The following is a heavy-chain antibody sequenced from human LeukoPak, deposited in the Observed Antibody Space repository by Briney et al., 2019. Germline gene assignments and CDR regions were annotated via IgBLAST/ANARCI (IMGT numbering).Heavy chain of an antibody. V-gene: IGHV1-3*01. Sequence: ASVKVSCKASGYTFTSYSRHWGRQAPGQRRELMGWINAGSGNRKYSQKFQGRVTITRDTSASTAYMELSSLRSEDTAVYYCASSIAVAGTRMITARWFDPWGQGTLVTVSS. CDR3: ASSIAVAGTRMITARWFDP. CDR1: GYTFTSYS. J-gene: IGHJ5*02. D-gene: IGHD6-19*01. CDR2: INAGSGNR.